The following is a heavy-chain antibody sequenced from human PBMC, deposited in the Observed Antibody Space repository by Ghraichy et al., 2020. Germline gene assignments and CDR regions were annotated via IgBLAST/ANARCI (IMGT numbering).Heavy chain of an antibody. CDR1: GGSFSGYY. Sequence: SQTLSLTCAVYGGSFSGYYWSWIRQPPGKGLEWIGEINHSGSTNYNPSLKSRVTISVDTSKNQFSLKLSSVTAEDTAVYYCVRGHLWIDPWGQGTLVTVSS. J-gene: IGHJ5*02. CDR3: VRGHLWIDP. CDR2: INHSGST. V-gene: IGHV4-34*01.